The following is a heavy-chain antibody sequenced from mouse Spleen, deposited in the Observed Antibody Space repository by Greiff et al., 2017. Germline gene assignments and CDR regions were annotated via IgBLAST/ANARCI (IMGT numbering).Heavy chain of an antibody. CDR3: ARGFTTVDFDV. D-gene: IGHD1-1*01. J-gene: IGHJ1*01. CDR2: INPYNDGT. CDR1: GYTFTSYV. Sequence: VQLQQSGPELVKPGASVKMSCKASGYTFTSYVMHWVKQKPGQGLEWIGYINPYNDGTKYNEKFKGKATLTSDKSSSTAYMELSSLTSEDSAVYYCARGFTTVDFDVWGAGTTVTVSS. V-gene: IGHV1-14*01.